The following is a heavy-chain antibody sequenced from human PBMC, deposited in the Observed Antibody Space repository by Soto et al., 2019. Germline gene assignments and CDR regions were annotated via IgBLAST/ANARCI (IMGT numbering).Heavy chain of an antibody. Sequence: GGSLRLSCAASGFTFSDYYMSWIRQAPGKGLEWVSYISSSGSTIYYADAVKGRFTISRDNAKNSLYLQMNSLRAEDTALYYCARDARNYYDSSGYPAGAFDIWGQRTMVTVSS. CDR1: GFTFSDYY. J-gene: IGHJ3*02. D-gene: IGHD3-22*01. CDR3: ARDARNYYDSSGYPAGAFDI. V-gene: IGHV3-11*01. CDR2: ISSSGSTI.